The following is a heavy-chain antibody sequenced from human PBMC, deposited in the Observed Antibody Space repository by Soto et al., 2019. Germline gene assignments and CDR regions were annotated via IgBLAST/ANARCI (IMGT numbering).Heavy chain of an antibody. CDR2: IWHDGSHK. D-gene: IGHD3-10*01. J-gene: IGHJ3*02. CDR1: GFSFSNYG. Sequence: QVQLVESGGGVVQPGRSLRLSCAASGFSFSNYGMYWVRQAPGKGLEWVAVIWHDGSHKYYADSVKGRFTISRDNSRNTLHMQMNSLRAEDTAVYYCARGRDYKSGDHAFDIWGQGTMVTVSS. CDR3: ARGRDYKSGDHAFDI. V-gene: IGHV3-33*01.